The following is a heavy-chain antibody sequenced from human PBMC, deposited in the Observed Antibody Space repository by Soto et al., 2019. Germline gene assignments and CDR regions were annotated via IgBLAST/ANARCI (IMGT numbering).Heavy chain of an antibody. CDR2: IYWDDGK. CDR3: AHLTTGGFYFDY. J-gene: IGHJ4*02. Sequence: QITLKESGPTLVKPTETHTLTCTFSEFSLRTSGVGVGWIRQPPGKALEWLALIYWDDGKRYSPSLKSRLTITKDTSKNQVVLRMTNMDPVDTATYYCAHLTTGGFYFDYWGQGTLVTVSS. V-gene: IGHV2-5*02. D-gene: IGHD4-17*01. CDR1: EFSLRTSGVG.